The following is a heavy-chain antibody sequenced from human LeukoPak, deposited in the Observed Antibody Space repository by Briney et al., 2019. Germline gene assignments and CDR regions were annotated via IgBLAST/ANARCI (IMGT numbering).Heavy chain of an antibody. CDR2: IGWNSGTI. CDR1: GFTFDDYA. V-gene: IGHV3-9*01. J-gene: IGHJ4*02. D-gene: IGHD4-17*01. Sequence: GGSLRLSCAASGFTFDDYAMHWVRQAPGKGLEWVSGIGWNSGTIAYADSVKGRFTISRDNAKNSLYLQMNSLRAEDTAFYYCAKERGTTVTTRGYYFDYWGQGTLVTVSS. CDR3: AKERGTTVTTRGYYFDY.